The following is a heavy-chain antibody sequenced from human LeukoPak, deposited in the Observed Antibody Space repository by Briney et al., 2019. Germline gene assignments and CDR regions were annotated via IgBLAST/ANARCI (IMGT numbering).Heavy chain of an antibody. V-gene: IGHV1-2*02. D-gene: IGHD2-8*01. J-gene: IGHJ4*02. CDR2: INPNSGGT. Sequence: ASVKVSCKASGYTFTGYYMHWVRQAPGQGLEWMGWINPNSGGTNYAQKFQGRVTMTRDTSISTAYMELSSLRSEDTAVYYCASSEGDALMVYGQLAPLNYWGQGTLVTVSS. CDR3: ASSEGDALMVYGQLAPLNY. CDR1: GYTFTGYY.